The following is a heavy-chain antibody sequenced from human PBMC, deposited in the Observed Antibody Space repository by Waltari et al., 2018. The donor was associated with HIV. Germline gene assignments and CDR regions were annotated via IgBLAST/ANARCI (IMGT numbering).Heavy chain of an antibody. Sequence: QVQLVQSGAEVKKPGASVKVSCKASGYTFTGYYMPWVRQAPGQGLEWMGRINPNSGGTNYAQKFQGRVTMTRDTSISTAYMELSRLRSDDTAVYYCARVRGLFGVVYFDYWGQGTLVTVSS. CDR3: ARVRGLFGVVYFDY. CDR2: INPNSGGT. D-gene: IGHD3-3*01. V-gene: IGHV1-2*06. J-gene: IGHJ4*02. CDR1: GYTFTGYY.